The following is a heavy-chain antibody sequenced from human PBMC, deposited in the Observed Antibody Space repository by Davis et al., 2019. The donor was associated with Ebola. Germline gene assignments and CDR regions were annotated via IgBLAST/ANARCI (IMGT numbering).Heavy chain of an antibody. CDR2: MNPNSGNT. J-gene: IGHJ6*03. CDR3: ARGRTIFGVVNYMDV. CDR1: GYTFTSYD. Sequence: ASVKVSCKASGYTFTSYDINCVRQATGQGLEWMGWMNPNSGNTGYAQKFQGRVNITSNTSISTAYMELRSLRSEDTAVYYCARGRTIFGVVNYMDVWGKGTTVTVSS. V-gene: IGHV1-8*03. D-gene: IGHD3-3*01.